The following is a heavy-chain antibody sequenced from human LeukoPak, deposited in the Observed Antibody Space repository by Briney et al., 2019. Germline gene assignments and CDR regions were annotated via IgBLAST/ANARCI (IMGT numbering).Heavy chain of an antibody. J-gene: IGHJ4*02. CDR2: INWNGGST. D-gene: IGHD6-19*01. CDR3: AGGDSSGWYFDY. V-gene: IGHV3-20*04. CDR1: GFTFEEHG. Sequence: PGGSLRLSCAASGFTFEEHGMSWVRQAPGKGLEWVSGINWNGGSTGYGESAKGRFTISRDNAKNSLYLQMNSLRAEDTVLYYCAGGDSSGWYFDYWGQGILVTVST.